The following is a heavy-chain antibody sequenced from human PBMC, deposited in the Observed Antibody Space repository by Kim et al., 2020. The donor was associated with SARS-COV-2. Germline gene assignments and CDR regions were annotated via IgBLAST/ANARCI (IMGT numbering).Heavy chain of an antibody. D-gene: IGHD6-19*01. Sequence: ASVKVSCKASGYTFTSYAMNWVRQAPGQGLEWMGWINTNTGNPTYAQGFTGRFVFSLDTSVSTAYLQISSLKAEDTAVYYCASDSSGWNPYYYYYYMDVWGKGTTVTVYS. V-gene: IGHV7-4-1*02. CDR2: INTNTGNP. CDR1: GYTFTSYA. J-gene: IGHJ6*03. CDR3: ASDSSGWNPYYYYYYMDV.